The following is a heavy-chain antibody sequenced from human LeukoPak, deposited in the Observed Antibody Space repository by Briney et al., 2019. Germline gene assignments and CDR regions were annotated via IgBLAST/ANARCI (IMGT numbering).Heavy chain of an antibody. CDR1: GGSISSSSYY. J-gene: IGHJ4*02. CDR3: AKDHYYGSGSYYNPPFDY. V-gene: IGHV4-39*07. D-gene: IGHD3-10*01. Sequence: SETLSLTCTVSGGSISSSSYYWGWIRQPPGKGLEWIGGIYYTGSTYYNPSLKSRVTISVDTSKNQFSLKLSPVTAADTAVYYCAKDHYYGSGSYYNPPFDYWGQGTLVTVSS. CDR2: IYYTGST.